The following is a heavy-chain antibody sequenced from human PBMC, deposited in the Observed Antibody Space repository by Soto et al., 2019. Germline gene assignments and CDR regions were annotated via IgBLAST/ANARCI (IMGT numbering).Heavy chain of an antibody. D-gene: IGHD1-1*01. CDR1: GFICSSYD. J-gene: IGHJ3*02. Sequence: GGSLRLSCAASGFICSSYDMSWVRQAPGKGLEWVSTILVDGRTFYVDSVKGRLTISRDNSKNTVCLQMNSLTAGDTAQYYCAKATATGGGAFDICGQGTMVTVSS. CDR3: AKATATGGGAFDI. V-gene: IGHV3-23*01. CDR2: ILVDGRT.